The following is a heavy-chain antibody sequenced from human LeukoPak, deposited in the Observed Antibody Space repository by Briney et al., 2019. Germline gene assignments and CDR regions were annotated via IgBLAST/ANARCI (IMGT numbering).Heavy chain of an antibody. V-gene: IGHV3-48*01. D-gene: IGHD1-1*01. Sequence: GGSLRLSCAASGFTFSGYNMNWVRQAPGKGLEWVSYISSSSSTIYYADSVKGRFTISRDNSRTTVYLQMNSLRPEDTAVYYCVRETMYAFDMWGQGTIVTVSS. CDR1: GFTFSGYN. CDR3: VRETMYAFDM. J-gene: IGHJ3*02. CDR2: ISSSSSTI.